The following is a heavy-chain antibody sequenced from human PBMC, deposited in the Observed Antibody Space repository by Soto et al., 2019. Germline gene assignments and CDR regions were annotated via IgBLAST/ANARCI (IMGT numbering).Heavy chain of an antibody. D-gene: IGHD5-12*01. Sequence: QVQLVQSGAEVKKPGSSVKVSCKASGGTFSTYTVAWVRQAPGQGLEWMGLILPILDVANYAQRFQGRVTCXPDKSTTTAYMELFSLRSNDTAVYYCVGGYNGRLDYWGQGTLVTVSS. J-gene: IGHJ4*02. CDR1: GGTFSTYT. V-gene: IGHV1-69*02. CDR2: ILPILDVA. CDR3: VGGYNGRLDY.